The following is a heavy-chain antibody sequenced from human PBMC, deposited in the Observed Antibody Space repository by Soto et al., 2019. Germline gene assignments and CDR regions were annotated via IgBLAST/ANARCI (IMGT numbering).Heavy chain of an antibody. CDR3: ARDGGLCSSTSCYRPFDY. CDR2: IYSGGST. Sequence: EVQLVESGGALVQPGGSLRLSCAASGFTVSSNYMSWVRQAPGKGLEWVSVIYSGGSTYYADSVKGRFTISRDNSKNTVYLQMNNLRAEDTAVYYCARDGGLCSSTSCYRPFDYWGQGTLVTVSS. D-gene: IGHD2-2*02. J-gene: IGHJ4*02. V-gene: IGHV3-66*01. CDR1: GFTVSSNY.